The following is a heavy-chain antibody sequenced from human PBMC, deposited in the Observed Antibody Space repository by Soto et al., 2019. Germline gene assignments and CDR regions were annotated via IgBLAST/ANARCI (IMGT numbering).Heavy chain of an antibody. Sequence: EVQLVESGGGLVKPGGSLRLSCEASGFTFSSYSMNWVRQAPGKGLEWVSSISSSSSYIYYADSVKGRFTNSRDNAKNSLYLQMNSLTAEDTAVYYCARVGELATLNYGMDVWGQGTTVTDSS. CDR1: GFTFSSYS. J-gene: IGHJ6*02. D-gene: IGHD5-12*01. CDR2: ISSSSSYI. V-gene: IGHV3-21*01. CDR3: ARVGELATLNYGMDV.